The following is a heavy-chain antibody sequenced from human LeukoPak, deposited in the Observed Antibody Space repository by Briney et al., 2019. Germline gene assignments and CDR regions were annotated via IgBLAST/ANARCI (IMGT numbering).Heavy chain of an antibody. V-gene: IGHV1-8*01. CDR2: MNPNSGNT. CDR3: ARDSSGQLWSSDPQVDGMDV. J-gene: IGHJ6*02. CDR1: GYTFTSYD. Sequence: ASVKVSCKASGYTFTSYDINWVRQATGQGLEWMGWMNPNSGNTGYAQKFQGRVTMTRNTSISTAYMELSSLRSEDTAVYYCARDSSGQLWSSDPQVDGMDVWGQGTTVTVSS. D-gene: IGHD5-18*01.